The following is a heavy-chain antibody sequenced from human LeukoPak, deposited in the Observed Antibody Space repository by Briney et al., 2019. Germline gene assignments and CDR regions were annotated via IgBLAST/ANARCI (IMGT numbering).Heavy chain of an antibody. J-gene: IGHJ5*02. V-gene: IGHV4-59*08. CDR3: ARHSSITGGRLSGYWLDP. CDR1: GGSITNHW. D-gene: IGHD7-27*01. Sequence: SETLSLTCTVPGGSITNHWWSWIRQPPGKGLEWIAYMFYAGSTNYNPSLKSRVTISMDASKSQVSLKLSSVTAADTAVYYCARHSSITGGRLSGYWLDPWGQGTLVTVSS. CDR2: MFYAGST.